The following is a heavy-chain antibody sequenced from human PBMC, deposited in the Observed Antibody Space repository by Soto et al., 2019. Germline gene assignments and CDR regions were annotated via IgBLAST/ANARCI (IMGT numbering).Heavy chain of an antibody. V-gene: IGHV3-23*01. CDR1: GFTFSISA. CDR2: IRGSGGST. D-gene: IGHD2-15*01. Sequence: GWSLRLSCAASGFTFSISAVPWVRQAPGKGLEWVSAIRGSGGSTYYLDSVRGRFTISRENSKNTLYLQMNSLRAEDTAVYYCAKDQDCSGGSCYSRDAFNIWGQGTMVTVS. CDR3: AKDQDCSGGSCYSRDAFNI. J-gene: IGHJ3*02.